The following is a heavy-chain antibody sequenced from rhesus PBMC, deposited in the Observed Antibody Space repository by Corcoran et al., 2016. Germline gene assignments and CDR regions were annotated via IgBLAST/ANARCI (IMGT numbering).Heavy chain of an antibody. J-gene: IGHJ4*01. CDR3: ARDGSRAGFDY. CDR2: IFGSIGST. V-gene: IGHV4S7*01. CDR1: GGSISGGYG. Sequence: QLQLQESGPGLVKPSETLSLTCAVSGGSISGGYGWSWIRQPPGKGLEWIGHIFGSIGSTYYNPSRKSRVTISTDTSKNQFSLKLSSVTAADTAVYYCARDGSRAGFDYWGQGVLVTVSS. D-gene: IGHD6-31*01.